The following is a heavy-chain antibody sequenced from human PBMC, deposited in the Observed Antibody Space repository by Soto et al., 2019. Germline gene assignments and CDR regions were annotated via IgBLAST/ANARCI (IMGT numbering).Heavy chain of an antibody. CDR3: AKDHYGSAIYGMDV. CDR1: GFRFEDYA. CDR2: IACNSDII. V-gene: IGHV3-9*01. J-gene: IGHJ6*02. Sequence: EVQLVESGGGLVQPGRSLRLSCAASGFRFEDYAMNWVRQAPGKGLEWVSGIACNSDIIGYADSVKGRFTISRDNGNNSLYLQLNILRPEDTALYYCAKDHYGSAIYGMDVLGQGTTGTVSS. D-gene: IGHD3-10*01.